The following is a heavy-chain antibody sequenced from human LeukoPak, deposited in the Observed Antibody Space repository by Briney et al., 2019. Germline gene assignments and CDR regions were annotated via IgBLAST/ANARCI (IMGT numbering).Heavy chain of an antibody. D-gene: IGHD6-13*01. CDR2: ISAYNGNT. V-gene: IGHV1-18*04. Sequence: ASVKVSCKASGYTFTGYYMHWVRQAPGQGLEWMGWISAYNGNTNYAQKLQGRVTMTTDTSTSTAYMELRSLRSDDTAVYYCARDRDSSRDYWGQGTLVTVSS. CDR3: ARDRDSSRDY. J-gene: IGHJ4*02. CDR1: GYTFTGYY.